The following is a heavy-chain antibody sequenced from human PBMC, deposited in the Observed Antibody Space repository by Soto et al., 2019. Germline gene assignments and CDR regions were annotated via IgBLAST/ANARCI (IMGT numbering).Heavy chain of an antibody. D-gene: IGHD5-18*01. Sequence: EVQLVESGGGLVQPGGSLRLSCAASGFTFSSYYMSWVRQPPGKGLEWVANIKQDGSEKYYVDSVKGRFTISRDNAKNSLYLQRNSLRTEDTGVYYCERDGYCAGFDIWGEGTMVSVS. CDR1: GFTFSSYY. J-gene: IGHJ3*02. CDR3: ERDGYCAGFDI. CDR2: IKQDGSEK. V-gene: IGHV3-7*01.